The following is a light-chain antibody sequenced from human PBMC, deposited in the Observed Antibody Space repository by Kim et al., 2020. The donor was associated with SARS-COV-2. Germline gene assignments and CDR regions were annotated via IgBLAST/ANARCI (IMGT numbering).Light chain of an antibody. Sequence: GQGVTFSCSGSRSNIGSNYVYWYQQLPGTAPKLLIYRNNQRPSGVPDRFSGSKSGTSASLAISGLRSEDEADYYCAAWDDSLSGWVFGGGTQLTVL. CDR2: RNN. V-gene: IGLV1-47*01. CDR1: RSNIGSNY. J-gene: IGLJ3*02. CDR3: AAWDDSLSGWV.